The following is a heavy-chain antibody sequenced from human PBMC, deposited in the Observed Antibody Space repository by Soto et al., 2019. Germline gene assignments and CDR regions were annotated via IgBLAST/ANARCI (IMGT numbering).Heavy chain of an antibody. V-gene: IGHV4-59*12. CDR2: IHYSGST. Sequence: SETLSLTCTVSGDSISSYYWSWIRQPPGKGLEWIGYIHYSGSTNYNPSLKSRVTISVDRSKNQFSLKLSSVTAADTAVYYCARGGLLPDYWGQGTLVIVS. CDR3: ARGGLLPDY. D-gene: IGHD6-19*01. CDR1: GDSISSYY. J-gene: IGHJ4*02.